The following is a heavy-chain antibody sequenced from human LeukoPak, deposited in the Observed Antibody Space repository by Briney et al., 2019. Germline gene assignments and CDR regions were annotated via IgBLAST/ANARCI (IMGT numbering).Heavy chain of an antibody. V-gene: IGHV4-59*01. CDR3: ARGFLPRSNYYDSSGFYFDY. CDR2: IYYSGST. J-gene: IGHJ4*02. CDR1: GGSISSYY. Sequence: PSETLSLTCTVSGGSISSYYWSWIRQPPGKGLEWIGYIYYSGSTNYNPSLKSRVTISVDTSKNQFSLKLSSVTAADTAVYYCARGFLPRSNYYDSSGFYFDYWGQGTLVTVSS. D-gene: IGHD3-22*01.